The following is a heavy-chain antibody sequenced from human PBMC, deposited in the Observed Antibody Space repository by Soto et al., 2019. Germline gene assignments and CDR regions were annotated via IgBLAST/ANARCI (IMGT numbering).Heavy chain of an antibody. V-gene: IGHV4-34*01. CDR3: ARGLLGGAAN. CDR1: GGSFSGYY. CDR2: INPSGST. D-gene: IGHD2-15*01. J-gene: IGHJ1*01. Sequence: QVQLQQWGAGLLKPSETLSLTCAVYGGSFSGYYWSWIRQPPGKGLEWIGKINPSGSTNYNPSLKSRVTISVDTSKNQFFLKLSSVTAADTSVYYCARGLLGGAANWGQGTLVTVSS.